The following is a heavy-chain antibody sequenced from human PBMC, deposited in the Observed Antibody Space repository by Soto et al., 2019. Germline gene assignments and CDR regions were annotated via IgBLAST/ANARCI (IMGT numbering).Heavy chain of an antibody. D-gene: IGHD3-22*01. V-gene: IGHV3-30*03. J-gene: IGHJ4*02. CDR3: ASSSPESSGYYCGTLDY. CDR1: GFTFSTYG. CDR2: ISNDGSKK. Sequence: QVQLVESGGGVVQPGRSLRLSCSTSGFTFSTYGMHWVRQAPGKGLEWVAVISNDGSKKYHVDSVKGRFTISRDNSKNTLYLEMSGLRAEDTAVYYCASSSPESSGYYCGTLDYWGQGTLVTVSS.